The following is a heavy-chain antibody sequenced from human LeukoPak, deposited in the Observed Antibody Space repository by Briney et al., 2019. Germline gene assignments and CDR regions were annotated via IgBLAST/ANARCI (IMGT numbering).Heavy chain of an antibody. J-gene: IGHJ5*02. CDR1: GGSVSSGSYY. CDR2: FYYSGST. CDR3: ARDLGSWFDP. D-gene: IGHD3-16*01. V-gene: IGHV4-61*01. Sequence: PSETLSLTCTVSGGSVSSGSYYWSWIRQPPGKGLEWIGYFYYSGSTNYNPSLKSRVTISVDTSKNQFSLKLSSVTAADTAVYYCARDLGSWFDPWGQGTLVTASS.